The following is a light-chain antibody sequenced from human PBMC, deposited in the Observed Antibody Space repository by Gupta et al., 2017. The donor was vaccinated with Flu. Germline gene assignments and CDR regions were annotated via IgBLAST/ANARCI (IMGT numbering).Light chain of an antibody. J-gene: IGKJ1*01. CDR1: RSVSSSY. Sequence: NVLTQSPGTLSMSPGERATLSCRASRSVSSSYLVWYQQIPGQAPRLRIYAASGSATGIPDRFSGSGSGTDFSLTISRLEPEDFAWYYCQQDGSSPLTFGQGTKVEIK. CDR2: AAS. V-gene: IGKV3-20*01. CDR3: QQDGSSPLT.